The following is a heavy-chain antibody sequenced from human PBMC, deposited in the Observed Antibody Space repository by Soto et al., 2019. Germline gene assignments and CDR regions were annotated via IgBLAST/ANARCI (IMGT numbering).Heavy chain of an antibody. D-gene: IGHD4-17*01. V-gene: IGHV4-59*01. CDR2: IYYSGST. CDR3: ARGNLRWPY. J-gene: IGHJ4*02. CDR1: GGSISSYY. Sequence: SETLSLTCTVSGGSISSYYWSWIRQPPGKGLEWIGYIYYSGSTNYNPSLKSRVTISVDTSKNQFSLKLSSVTAADTAVYYCARGNLRWPYWGQGTLVTVSS.